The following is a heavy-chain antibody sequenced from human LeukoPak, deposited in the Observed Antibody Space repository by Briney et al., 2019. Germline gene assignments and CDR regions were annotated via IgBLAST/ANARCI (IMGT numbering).Heavy chain of an antibody. V-gene: IGHV1-2*06. CDR1: GYTFTGYY. Sequence: ASVKVSCKASGYTFTGYYMHWVRQAPGQGLEWMGRINPNSGGTNYAQKFQGRVTMTRDTSISTVYMELSSLRSEDTAVYYCARYSGSFESNYYFDYWGQGTLVTVSS. CDR3: ARYSGSFESNYYFDY. D-gene: IGHD1-26*01. J-gene: IGHJ4*02. CDR2: INPNSGGT.